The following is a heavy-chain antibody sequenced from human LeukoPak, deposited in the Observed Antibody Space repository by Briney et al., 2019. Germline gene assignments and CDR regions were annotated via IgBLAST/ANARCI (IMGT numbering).Heavy chain of an antibody. CDR1: GGSSSSNY. V-gene: IGHV4-59*01. J-gene: IGHJ6*03. Sequence: SETLSLTCTVSGGSSSSNYWSWIRQPPGKGLEWIGYIYYSGSTNYNPSLKSRVTISVDTSKNQFSLKLSSVTAADTAVYYCARGRYYYYMDVWGKGTTVTVSS. CDR3: ARGRYYYYMDV. CDR2: IYYSGST.